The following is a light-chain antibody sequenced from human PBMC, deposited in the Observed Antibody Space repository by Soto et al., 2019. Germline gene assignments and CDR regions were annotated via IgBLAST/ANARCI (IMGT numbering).Light chain of an antibody. CDR3: QQSFSTLRWT. CDR1: QSISTY. V-gene: IGKV1-39*01. J-gene: IGKJ1*01. CDR2: AAS. Sequence: DIQMTQYPSSLSASVGDRVTITCRAGQSISTYLNWYQQKSGKAPKLLISAASSLESGVPLSFSGSGSGTDFTLTISSLQPADFATYYCQQSFSTLRWTFGHGTQVDIK.